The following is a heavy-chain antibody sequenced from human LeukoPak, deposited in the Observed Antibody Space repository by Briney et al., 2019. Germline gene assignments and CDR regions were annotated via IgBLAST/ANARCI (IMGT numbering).Heavy chain of an antibody. D-gene: IGHD1/OR15-1a*01. Sequence: GGSLRLSCAASGFTFSSYAMSWVRQAPGKGLEWVSAISGSDGSTYYADSVKGRFTISRDNSKNTLYLQMNSLRAEDTAVYYCAKVEQRFPYFDYWGQGTLVTVSS. CDR2: ISGSDGST. V-gene: IGHV3-23*01. CDR1: GFTFSSYA. CDR3: AKVEQRFPYFDY. J-gene: IGHJ4*02.